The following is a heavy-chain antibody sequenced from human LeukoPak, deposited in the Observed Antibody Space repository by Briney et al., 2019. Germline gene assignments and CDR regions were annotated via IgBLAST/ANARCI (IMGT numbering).Heavy chain of an antibody. Sequence: RASVKVSCKASGYTFTRYYMYWVRQAPGQGLEWMGIINPSGGTTSYAQKFQGRVTMTRDTSTSTVYMELSSLGSEDTAVYYCARRGNSGYDSFDYWGQGTLVTVSS. CDR3: ARRGNSGYDSFDY. V-gene: IGHV1-46*01. CDR1: GYTFTRYY. J-gene: IGHJ4*02. D-gene: IGHD5-12*01. CDR2: INPSGGTT.